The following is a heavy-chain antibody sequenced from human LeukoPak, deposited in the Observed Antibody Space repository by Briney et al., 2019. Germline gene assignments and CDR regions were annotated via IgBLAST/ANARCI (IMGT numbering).Heavy chain of an antibody. D-gene: IGHD2-8*01. CDR1: GFTFSDYY. J-gene: IGHJ4*02. CDR3: ARGLLAGEMVYAIPGRGAAAGNIDY. Sequence: GGSLRLSCAASGFTFSDYYMSWIRQAPGKGLEWVSYISSGSSTIFYADSVKGRFTVSRDNGKRSVYLHMNSLRAEDTAMYYCARGLLAGEMVYAIPGRGAAAGNIDYWGQGTLVTVSS. V-gene: IGHV3-11*04. CDR2: ISSGSSTI.